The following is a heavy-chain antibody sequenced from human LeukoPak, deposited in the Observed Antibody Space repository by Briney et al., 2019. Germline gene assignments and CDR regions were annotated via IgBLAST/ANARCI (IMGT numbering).Heavy chain of an antibody. CDR2: INHSGST. D-gene: IGHD5-18*01. CDR1: GGSISSGGYS. CDR3: ARARSGYSYGYIDY. V-gene: IGHV4-30-2*01. Sequence: SQTLSLTCAVSGGSISSGGYSWSWIRQPPGKGLEWIGEINHSGSTNYNPSLKSRVTISVDTSKNQFSLKLSSVTAADTAVYYCARARSGYSYGYIDYWGQGTLVTVSS. J-gene: IGHJ4*02.